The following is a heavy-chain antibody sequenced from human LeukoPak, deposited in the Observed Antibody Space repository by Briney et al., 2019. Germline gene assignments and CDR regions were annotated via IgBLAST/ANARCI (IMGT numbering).Heavy chain of an antibody. CDR2: MSGSGVTT. CDR3: ARDPQSWFGEGSMDV. J-gene: IGHJ6*02. V-gene: IGHV3-23*01. CDR1: GFIFSSHA. Sequence: GGSLRLSCAGSGFIFSSHAMNWVRQAPGKGLEWVSVMSGSGVTTYYADSVKGRFSSSRDNSENTLYLQMNSLRVEDTAVYYCARDPQSWFGEGSMDVWGQGTTVTVFS. D-gene: IGHD3-10*01.